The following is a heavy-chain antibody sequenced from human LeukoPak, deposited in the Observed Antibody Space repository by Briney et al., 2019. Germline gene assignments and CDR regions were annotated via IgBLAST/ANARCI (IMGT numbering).Heavy chain of an antibody. J-gene: IGHJ6*03. CDR2: FYFSGIT. CDR1: GDPLSSHY. CDR3: ARTGLSSTYYVRENYYYYDMDV. D-gene: IGHD6-13*01. V-gene: IGHV4-59*11. Sequence: SVTLSLTCTVSGDPLSSHYWRWIPQPPGKGLEWVGHFYFSGITVYTPSLRSRVTISVDRSNNQFSLKVNSVTAADSAVYYCARTGLSSTYYVRENYYYYDMDVWGKGATVTVSS.